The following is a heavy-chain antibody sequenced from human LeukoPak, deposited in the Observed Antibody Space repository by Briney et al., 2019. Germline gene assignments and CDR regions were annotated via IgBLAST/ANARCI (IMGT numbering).Heavy chain of an antibody. CDR2: ISYDGSNK. CDR3: ARDRIVVVPAATGK. D-gene: IGHD2-2*01. J-gene: IGHJ4*02. CDR1: GFTFSSYA. Sequence: GGSLRLSCAASGFTFSSYALHWVRQAPGKGLEWVAVISYDGSNKYYADSVKGRFTISRDNSKNTLYLQMNTLRAEDTAMYYCARDRIVVVPAATGKWGQGTLVTLSS. V-gene: IGHV3-30-3*01.